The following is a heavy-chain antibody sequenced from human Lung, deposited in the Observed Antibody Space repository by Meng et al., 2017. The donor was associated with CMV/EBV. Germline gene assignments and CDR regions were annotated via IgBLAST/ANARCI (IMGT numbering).Heavy chain of an antibody. V-gene: IGHV1-18*01. CDR2: ISGRDGNT. Sequence: ASXXVSCKASGYTFIGYGISWVRQAPGQGLEWMGWISGRDGNTKYANNMQDRVTMTRDSFKGTVYMELRSLRSDDTAVYYCARGHLPVWTGYSEKNGMNVWGQGTTVTVSS. D-gene: IGHD3/OR15-3a*01. J-gene: IGHJ6*02. CDR3: ARGHLPVWTGYSEKNGMNV. CDR1: GYTFIGYG.